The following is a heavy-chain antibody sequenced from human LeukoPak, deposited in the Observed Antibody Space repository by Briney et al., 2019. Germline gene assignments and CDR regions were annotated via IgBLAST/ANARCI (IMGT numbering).Heavy chain of an antibody. CDR1: GGSFSDYY. CDR2: IYYSGST. D-gene: IGHD3-9*01. Sequence: SETLSLTCAVYGGSFSDYYWSWIRQPPGKGLEWIGYIYYSGSTNYNPSLKSRVTISVDTSKNQFSLKLSSVTAADTAVYYCARVDSDYYYYMDVWGKGTTVTISS. CDR3: ARVDSDYYYYMDV. J-gene: IGHJ6*03. V-gene: IGHV4-59*01.